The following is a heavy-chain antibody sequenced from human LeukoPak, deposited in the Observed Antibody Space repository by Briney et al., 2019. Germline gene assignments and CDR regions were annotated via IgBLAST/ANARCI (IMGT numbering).Heavy chain of an antibody. Sequence: PGGSLRLSCAASGFTFSSYGMSWVRQAPGKGLEWVSAISGSGGSTYYADSVKGRFTISRDNSKNTLYLQMNSLRAEDTAVYYCASGHSGSYPQPTPFDYWGQGTLVTVSS. J-gene: IGHJ4*02. V-gene: IGHV3-23*01. D-gene: IGHD1-26*01. CDR2: ISGSGGST. CDR3: ASGHSGSYPQPTPFDY. CDR1: GFTFSSYG.